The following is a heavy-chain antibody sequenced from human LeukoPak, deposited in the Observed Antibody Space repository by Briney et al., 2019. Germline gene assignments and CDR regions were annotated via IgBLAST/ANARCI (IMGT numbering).Heavy chain of an antibody. CDR3: ARDIQWLVNNWFDP. V-gene: IGHV4-59*01. CDR2: IYDSGST. Sequence: SETLSLTCTVSGGSISSYYWSWIRQPPGKGLEWIGYIYDSGSTNYNPSLKSRVTISLDTSKNQFSLRLTSVTAADTAVYYCARDIQWLVNNWFDPWGQGTLVTVSS. D-gene: IGHD6-19*01. J-gene: IGHJ5*02. CDR1: GGSISSYY.